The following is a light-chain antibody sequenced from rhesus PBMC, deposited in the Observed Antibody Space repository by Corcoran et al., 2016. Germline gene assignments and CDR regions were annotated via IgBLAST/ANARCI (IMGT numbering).Light chain of an antibody. Sequence: QVILTQSPATLPLSPGERATLSCRACQSVSSYLAWYQQKPGQAPRLLNYGASSRATGIPDRFSGGGSGTDFNLTISSLEPEDVRVYHCYQDSSGYSFGQGTKVEIK. J-gene: IGKJ2*01. CDR2: GAS. V-gene: IGKV3-10*01. CDR1: QSVSSY. CDR3: YQDSSGYS.